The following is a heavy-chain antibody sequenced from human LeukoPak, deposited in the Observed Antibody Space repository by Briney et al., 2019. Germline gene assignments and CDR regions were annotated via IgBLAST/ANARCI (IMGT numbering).Heavy chain of an antibody. CDR2: IYTSGST. D-gene: IGHD6-19*01. Sequence: SEALSLTCTVSGGSISSHYWSWIRQPAGKGLEWIGRIYTSGSTNYNPSLKSRVTMSVDTSKNQFSLKLSSVTAADTAVYYCARGLSGGWPLTFDYWGQGTLVTVSS. V-gene: IGHV4-4*07. CDR1: GGSISSHY. CDR3: ARGLSGGWPLTFDY. J-gene: IGHJ4*02.